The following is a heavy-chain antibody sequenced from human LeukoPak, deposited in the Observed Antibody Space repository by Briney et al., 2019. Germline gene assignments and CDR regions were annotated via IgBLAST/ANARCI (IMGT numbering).Heavy chain of an antibody. CDR1: EFTFSSDG. J-gene: IGHJ4*02. CDR3: AKGITRDSYYLDY. V-gene: IGHV3-30*02. CDR2: VSNNGIDK. Sequence: PGGSLRLSCAASEFTFSSDGIHWVRQAPGKGLEWVAFVSNNGIDKHYGDSVQGRFSISRDNSKNTLYLEMKSLRVEDTAMYYCAKGITRDSYYLDYWGQGTLVTVSS. D-gene: IGHD1-20*01.